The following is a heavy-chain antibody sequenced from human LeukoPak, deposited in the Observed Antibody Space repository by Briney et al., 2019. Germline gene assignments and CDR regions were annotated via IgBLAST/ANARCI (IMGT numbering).Heavy chain of an antibody. V-gene: IGHV3-23*01. J-gene: IGHJ4*02. CDR2: ITTSGSTT. D-gene: IGHD3-10*01. CDR1: GFTFSSYA. Sequence: PGGSLRLSCAASGFTFSSYAMSWVRQAPGKGLEWVSSITTSGSTTYYADSVKGRFTISRDNSRSTLFLQMNSLRAEDTAMYYCAKALGYFVSGSIGDYWGQGTPVTVSS. CDR3: AKALGYFVSGSIGDY.